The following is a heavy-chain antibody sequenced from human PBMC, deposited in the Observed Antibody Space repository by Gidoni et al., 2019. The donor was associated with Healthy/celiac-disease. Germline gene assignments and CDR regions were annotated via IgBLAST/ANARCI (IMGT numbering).Heavy chain of an antibody. J-gene: IGHJ5*02. V-gene: IGHV4-4*02. CDR2: IYHSGST. Sequence: QVQLQASGPGLVKPSGTLSLTCAVSGGPISSSNWWSWVRQPPGKGLEWMGEIYHSGSTNYTPSLKSRVTISVDKSKNQFSLKLSSVTAADTAVYYCARDPHQTQLLTGWFDPWGQGTLVTVSA. CDR3: ARDPHQTQLLTGWFDP. D-gene: IGHD2-15*01. CDR1: GGPISSSNW.